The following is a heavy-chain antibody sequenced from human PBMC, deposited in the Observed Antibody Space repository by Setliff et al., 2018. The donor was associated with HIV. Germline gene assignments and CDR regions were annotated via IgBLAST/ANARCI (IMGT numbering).Heavy chain of an antibody. D-gene: IGHD4-17*01. CDR2: ISPNSSDT. J-gene: IGHJ4*02. CDR3: ARRVPPIPSGDLDY. Sequence: ASVKVSCKASGYTFTDYYIHWVRQAPGQGLEWMGWISPNSSDTNYAQKFQGRVTMTRDTSISTAYMDLSRLRSDDTAVYYCARRVPPIPSGDLDYWGQGTLVTSPQ. CDR1: GYTFTDYY. V-gene: IGHV1-2*02.